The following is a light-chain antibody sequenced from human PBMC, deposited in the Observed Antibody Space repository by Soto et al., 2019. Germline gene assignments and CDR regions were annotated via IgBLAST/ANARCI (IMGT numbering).Light chain of an antibody. CDR3: LLDFRYFWA. J-gene: IGKJ1*01. CDR1: QAIRTA. Sequence: AIQLTQSPSSLYASVGDRVTITCRARQAIRTALGWYQQKPGKVPKLLIYAASILQSGVPSRFSGSGSGTDFTLTISSLQPEDFATYYCLLDFRYFWAVGQGTKVEIK. CDR2: AAS. V-gene: IGKV1-6*01.